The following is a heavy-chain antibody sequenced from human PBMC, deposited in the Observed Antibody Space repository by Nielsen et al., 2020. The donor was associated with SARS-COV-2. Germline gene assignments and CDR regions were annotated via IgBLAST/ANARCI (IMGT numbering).Heavy chain of an antibody. J-gene: IGHJ4*02. CDR1: GGSFSGYY. Sequence: SETLSLTCAVYGGSFSGYYWSWIRQPPGKGLEWIGEINHSGSTNYNPSLTSRVTISVDTSKNQFSLKLSSVTAADTAVYYCARYASWGALDYWGQGTLVTVSS. V-gene: IGHV4-34*01. CDR3: ARYASWGALDY. D-gene: IGHD3-16*01. CDR2: INHSGST.